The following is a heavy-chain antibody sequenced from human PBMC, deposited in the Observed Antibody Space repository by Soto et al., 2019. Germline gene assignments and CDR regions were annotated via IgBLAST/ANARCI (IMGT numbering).Heavy chain of an antibody. D-gene: IGHD3-10*01. CDR1: GGTFSSYA. V-gene: IGHV1-69*13. CDR3: ARKPRGPFTGRWFDP. CDR2: IIPIFGTA. J-gene: IGHJ5*02. Sequence: ASVKVSCKASGGTFSSYAISWVRQAPGQGLEWMGGIIPIFGTANYAQKFQGRVTITADESTSTAYMELSSLRSEDTAVYYCARKPRGPFTGRWFDPWGQGTLVTVSS.